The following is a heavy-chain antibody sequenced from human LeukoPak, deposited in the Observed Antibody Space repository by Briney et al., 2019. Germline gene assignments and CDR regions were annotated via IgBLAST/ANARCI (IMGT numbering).Heavy chain of an antibody. CDR3: ARVAMIPYWFDP. CDR2: ISSSSSYI. V-gene: IGHV3-21*01. D-gene: IGHD3-22*01. Sequence: GGSLRLSCAASGFTFSSYSMNWVRQAPGKGLEWVSSISSSSSYIYYADSVKGRFTISRDNAKNSLYLQMNSLRAEDTAVYYCARVAMIPYWFDPWGQGTLVTVSS. CDR1: GFTFSSYS. J-gene: IGHJ5*02.